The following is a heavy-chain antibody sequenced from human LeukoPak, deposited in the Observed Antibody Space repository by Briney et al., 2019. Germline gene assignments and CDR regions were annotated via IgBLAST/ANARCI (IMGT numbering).Heavy chain of an antibody. D-gene: IGHD6-13*01. CDR1: GYSFTSYW. Sequence: GESLKISCKGSGYSFTSYWIGWVRQMPGKGLEWMGIIYPGDSDTRYSPSFQGQVTISADKSISTAYLQWSSLKASDTAMYYCARQRVAAAGMGYYYYYYMDVWGKGTTVTISS. J-gene: IGHJ6*03. CDR2: IYPGDSDT. V-gene: IGHV5-51*01. CDR3: ARQRVAAAGMGYYYYYYMDV.